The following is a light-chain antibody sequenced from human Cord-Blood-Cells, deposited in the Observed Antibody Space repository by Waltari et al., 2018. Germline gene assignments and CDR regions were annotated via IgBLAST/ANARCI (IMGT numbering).Light chain of an antibody. J-gene: IGKJ1*01. CDR2: GAS. CDR1: HSVSSSY. V-gene: IGKV3-20*01. Sequence: EIGLTQSPGTLSLSIGERATLSCRASHSVSSSYLAWSQQKPGQAPRLLIYGASSRATGIPDRFSGRGSGTDFTLTISRLEPEDFAVYYCQQYGSSPWTFGQGTKVEIK. CDR3: QQYGSSPWT.